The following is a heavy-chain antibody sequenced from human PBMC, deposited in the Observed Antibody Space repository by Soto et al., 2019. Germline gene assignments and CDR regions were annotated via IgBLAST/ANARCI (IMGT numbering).Heavy chain of an antibody. CDR2: INHSGSI. CDR1: GGSFSDYH. D-gene: IGHD1-1*01. Sequence: QVQVQQWGAGLLKPSETLSLTCAVSGGSFSDYHWSWIRQPPGKGLEWIGEINHSGSINYNPSLKSRVTISVDTSKNQFSLNLSSVTSADTALYYFATFVWATTGIRGRPRDSWGQGTLVTVSS. V-gene: IGHV4-34*01. CDR3: ATFVWATTGIRGRPRDS. J-gene: IGHJ4*02.